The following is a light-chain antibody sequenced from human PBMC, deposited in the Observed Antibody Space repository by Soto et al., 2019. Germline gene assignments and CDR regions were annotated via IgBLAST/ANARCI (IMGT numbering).Light chain of an antibody. Sequence: QTVVTQEPSLTVSPGGTVTLTCGSSTGAVTSGHYPYWFQQKPGQAPRTLIHDTSNKHSWTPARFSGSLLGGKAALTLSGAKTEDEAGYYCLLSYGGAWVFGGGTKLTVL. CDR1: TGAVTSGHY. CDR3: LLSYGGAWV. CDR2: DTS. J-gene: IGLJ3*02. V-gene: IGLV7-46*01.